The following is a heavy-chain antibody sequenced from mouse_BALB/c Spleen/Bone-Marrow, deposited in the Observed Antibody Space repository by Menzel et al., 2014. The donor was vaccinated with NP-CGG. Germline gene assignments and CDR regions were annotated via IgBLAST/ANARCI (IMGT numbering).Heavy chain of an antibody. V-gene: IGHV1S81*02. J-gene: IGHJ3*01. CDR1: GYTFTNYY. CDR2: INPSNGGT. D-gene: IGHD4-1*01. CDR3: AALGRFAY. Sequence: QVQLQQSGAELVKPGVSVKLSCKASGYTFTNYYMYWVKQRPGQDLEWIGEINPSNGGTNFNEKFKSKATLTVDKSSSTELMQISRLTSEDSAVYFCAALGRFAYWGQVPRSLS.